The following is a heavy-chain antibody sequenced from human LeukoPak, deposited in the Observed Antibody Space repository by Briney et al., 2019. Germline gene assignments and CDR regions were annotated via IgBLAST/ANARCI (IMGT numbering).Heavy chain of an antibody. D-gene: IGHD6-19*01. CDR3: ARRQWTAFDV. CDR2: IKPDGNER. Sequence: GGSLRLSCAASGFTFNTYWISWVRQAPGKGLQWVANIKPDGNERYYVDYVKGRFTISRDNARSSLYLQVNSLRVEDTAIYYCARRQWTAFDVWGQGTMVTVSS. CDR1: GFTFNTYW. V-gene: IGHV3-7*01. J-gene: IGHJ3*01.